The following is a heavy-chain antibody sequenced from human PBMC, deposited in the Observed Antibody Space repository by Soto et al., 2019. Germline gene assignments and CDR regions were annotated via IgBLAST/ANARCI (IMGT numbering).Heavy chain of an antibody. V-gene: IGHV3-7*01. CDR3: ARSPSSKYGGYEAQTHIDY. CDR1: GFTFSSYW. J-gene: IGHJ4*02. Sequence: GGSLRLSCAASGFTFSSYWMSWVRQAPGKGLEWVANIKQDGSEKYYVDSVKGRFTISRDNAKNSLYLQMNSLRAEDTAVYYCARSPSSKYGGYEAQTHIDYWGQGTLVTVSS. D-gene: IGHD5-12*01. CDR2: IKQDGSEK.